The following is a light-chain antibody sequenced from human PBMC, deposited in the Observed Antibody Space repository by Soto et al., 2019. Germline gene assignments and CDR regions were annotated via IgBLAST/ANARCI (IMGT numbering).Light chain of an antibody. Sequence: QSALTQPPSASGSPGQSVTISCTGTSSDVGGYNYVSWYQQHPGKAPKLMIYEVSKRPSGVPDRFSGSKSGNTASLTVSGLQAEDEADYYCSSFAGSNNFGFVFGYGTKVTVL. CDR1: SSDVGGYNY. CDR3: SSFAGSNNFGFV. J-gene: IGLJ1*01. V-gene: IGLV2-8*01. CDR2: EVS.